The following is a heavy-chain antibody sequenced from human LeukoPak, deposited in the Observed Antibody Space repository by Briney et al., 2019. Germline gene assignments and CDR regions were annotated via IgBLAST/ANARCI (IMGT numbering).Heavy chain of an antibody. CDR1: GGSFSGYY. J-gene: IGHJ4*02. D-gene: IGHD2-15*01. CDR3: ARLLVVAAATKGEYFDY. Sequence: PSETLSLTCAVYGGSFSGYYWSWIRQPPGKGLEWIGEINHSGSTNYNPSLKSRVTISVDTSKNQFSLKLSSVTAADTAVYYCARLLVVAAATKGEYFDYWGQGTLVTVSS. V-gene: IGHV4-34*01. CDR2: INHSGST.